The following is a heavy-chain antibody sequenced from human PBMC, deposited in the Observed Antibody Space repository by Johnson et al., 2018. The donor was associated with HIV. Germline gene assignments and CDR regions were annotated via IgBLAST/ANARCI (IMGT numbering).Heavy chain of an antibody. D-gene: IGHD3-16*01. Sequence: VQVLESGGGLVQPGGSLRLSCAASGFTFSDYYMSWIRQAPGKGLEWVGRIKSKTDGGTTDYAAPVKGRFTISRDDSKNTLYLQMNSLKTEDTAVYYCTTLATFWPFDIWGQGTMVTVSS. CDR2: IKSKTDGGTT. V-gene: IGHV3-15*01. CDR3: TTLATFWPFDI. J-gene: IGHJ3*02. CDR1: GFTFSDYY.